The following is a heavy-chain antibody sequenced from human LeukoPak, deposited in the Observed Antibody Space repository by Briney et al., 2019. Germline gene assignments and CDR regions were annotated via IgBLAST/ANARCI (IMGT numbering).Heavy chain of an antibody. V-gene: IGHV4-34*01. CDR1: GGSFSGYY. Sequence: SETLSLTCAVYGGSFSGYYWSWIRQPPGKGLEWIGEINHSGSTNYNPSLKSRVTISVDTSKNQFSLKLSSVTAADTAVYYCARQYYYDSSGYYYVRYFDYWGQGTLVTVSS. J-gene: IGHJ4*02. CDR3: ARQYYYDSSGYYYVRYFDY. D-gene: IGHD3-22*01. CDR2: INHSGST.